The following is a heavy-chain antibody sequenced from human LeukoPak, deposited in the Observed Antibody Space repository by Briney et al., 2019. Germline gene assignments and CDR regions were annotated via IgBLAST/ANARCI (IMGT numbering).Heavy chain of an antibody. Sequence: PSQTLSLTCTVSGGSISSGDYYWSWIRQPPGKGLEWIGYIYYSGSTYYNPSLKSRVTISVDTSKNQFSLKLSSVTAADTAVYYCAAQGGSNYDFDYWGQGTLVTVSS. CDR1: GGSISSGDYY. D-gene: IGHD4-11*01. CDR2: IYYSGST. V-gene: IGHV4-30-4*08. CDR3: AAQGGSNYDFDY. J-gene: IGHJ4*02.